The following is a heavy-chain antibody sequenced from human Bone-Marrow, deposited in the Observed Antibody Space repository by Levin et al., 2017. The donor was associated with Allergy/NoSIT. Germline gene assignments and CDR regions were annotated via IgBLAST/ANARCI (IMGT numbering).Heavy chain of an antibody. J-gene: IGHJ4*02. D-gene: IGHD3-10*01. CDR3: AKPRVRGAYSSDY. CDR2: ISSDGSNK. CDR1: GFTFSNYA. Sequence: GGSLRLSCAASGFTFSNYAMHWVRQAPGKGLEWLSVISSDGSNKFYADSVKGRFTISRDNSKNTLYLQMNSLRAEDTALYYCAKPRVRGAYSSDYWGQGTLVTVSS. V-gene: IGHV3-30*18.